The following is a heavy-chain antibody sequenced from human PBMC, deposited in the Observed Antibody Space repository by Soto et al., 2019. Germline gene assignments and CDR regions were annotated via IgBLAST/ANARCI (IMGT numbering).Heavy chain of an antibody. CDR3: ARVCGPALAPLGY. CDR2: INHRGST. J-gene: IGHJ4*02. V-gene: IGHV4-34*01. Sequence: QVQLQQWGAGLLKPSETLSLTCAVYGGSFSGYYWSWIRQPPGKGLEWIGEINHRGSTNYNPSLKSRVTISVDTSKSQCSLEPGAVTAADTAVYYCARVCGPALAPLGYWGQGTLVTVSS. CDR1: GGSFSGYY. D-gene: IGHD6-19*01.